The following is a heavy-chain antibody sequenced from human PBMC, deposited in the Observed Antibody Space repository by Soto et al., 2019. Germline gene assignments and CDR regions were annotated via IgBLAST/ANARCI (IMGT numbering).Heavy chain of an antibody. CDR3: AHRPGFSTSFDY. D-gene: IGHD5-12*01. CDR1: GFSLSTYGLG. J-gene: IGHJ4*02. V-gene: IGHV2-5*02. Sequence: ESSPTLVNPTQTLTLTCTFSGFSLSTYGLGFAWVRQPPGKALEWLALIYWDDDKRYSPSLETRLTITKDKSKNHVVLTMTNMDPLHTGTYYCAHRPGFSTSFDYWGQGALVPVSS. CDR2: IYWDDDK.